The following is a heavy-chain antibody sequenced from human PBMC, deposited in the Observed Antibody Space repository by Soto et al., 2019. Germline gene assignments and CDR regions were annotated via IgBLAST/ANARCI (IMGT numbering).Heavy chain of an antibody. CDR1: GFTFGYHG. CDR3: AKDGYNYYEF. J-gene: IGHJ4*02. V-gene: IGHV3-49*04. Sequence: PGGSLRLSCAVSGFTFGYHGMSWVRQAPGKGLEWEGFSRSETLGGTIDYAASMKSRFVISRDDSKGIAYLHMNSLKTEETATYFCAKDGYNYYEFWGRGTLVTVSS. CDR2: SRSETLGGTI. D-gene: IGHD5-12*01.